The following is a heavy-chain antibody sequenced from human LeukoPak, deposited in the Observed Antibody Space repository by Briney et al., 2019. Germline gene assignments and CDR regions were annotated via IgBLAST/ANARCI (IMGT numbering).Heavy chain of an antibody. D-gene: IGHD2/OR15-2a*01. CDR2: ISDSGST. CDR3: ARKNSFDI. Sequence: SETLSLTCTVPGGSIDSYYWNWIRQPPGKGLEWIAYISDSGSTNYNPSLKSRVTISLDTSKNQFSLKLTSVTAADTAMYYCARKNSFDIWGRGTMVTVA. CDR1: GGSIDSYY. V-gene: IGHV4-59*08. J-gene: IGHJ3*02.